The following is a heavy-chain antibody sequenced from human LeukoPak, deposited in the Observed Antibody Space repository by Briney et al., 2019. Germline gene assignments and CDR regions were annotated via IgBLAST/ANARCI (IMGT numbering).Heavy chain of an antibody. V-gene: IGHV1-2*02. CDR3: AISDGTYDHYFDY. D-gene: IGHD1-26*01. J-gene: IGHJ4*02. CDR1: GYIFTGYY. Sequence: GASVKVSCKASGYIFTGYYMHWVRQAPGQGLEWMGWINPNSGGTNYAQKFHGRVTMTRDTSISTAYMELRRLRSDDTAVYYCAISDGTYDHYFDYWGQGTLVTVSS. CDR2: INPNSGGT.